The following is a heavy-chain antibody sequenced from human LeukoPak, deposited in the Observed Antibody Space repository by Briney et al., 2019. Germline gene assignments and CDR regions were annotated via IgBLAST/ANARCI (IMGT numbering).Heavy chain of an antibody. CDR1: GGSISSYY. CDR2: IYYSGST. Sequence: SETLSLTCTVSGGSISSYYWSWIRQPPGKGLEWIGYIYYSGSTNYNPSLKSRVTISVDTSKSQFSLKLSSVTAADTAVYYCARDAPLYYYDSSGYYSDAFDIWGQGTMFTVSS. CDR3: ARDAPLYYYDSSGYYSDAFDI. J-gene: IGHJ3*02. V-gene: IGHV4-59*01. D-gene: IGHD3-22*01.